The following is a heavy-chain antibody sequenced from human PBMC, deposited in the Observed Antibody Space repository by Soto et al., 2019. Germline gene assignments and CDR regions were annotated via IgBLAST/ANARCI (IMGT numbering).Heavy chain of an antibody. CDR1: GGSFSGYY. Sequence: SETLSLTCAVYGGSFSGYYWSWIRQPPGKGLEWIGEINHSGSTNYNPSLKSRVTISVDTSKNQFSLKLSSVTAADTAVYYCARGRGYCSGGSCYPTPYFDYWGQGTLVTVS. V-gene: IGHV4-34*01. D-gene: IGHD2-15*01. J-gene: IGHJ4*02. CDR3: ARGRGYCSGGSCYPTPYFDY. CDR2: INHSGST.